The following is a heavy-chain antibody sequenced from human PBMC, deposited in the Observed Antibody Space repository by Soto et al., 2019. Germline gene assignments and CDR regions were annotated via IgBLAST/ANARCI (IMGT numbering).Heavy chain of an antibody. J-gene: IGHJ4*02. Sequence: TLSLTCTVSGGSISSGVYYWSWIRQHPGKGLEWIGYIYYSGSTYYNPSLKSRVTISVDTSKNQFSLKLSSVTAADTAVYYCARGDDYGDFPIYFDYWGQGTLVTVSS. CDR2: IYYSGST. CDR1: GGSISSGVYY. CDR3: ARGDDYGDFPIYFDY. D-gene: IGHD4-17*01. V-gene: IGHV4-31*03.